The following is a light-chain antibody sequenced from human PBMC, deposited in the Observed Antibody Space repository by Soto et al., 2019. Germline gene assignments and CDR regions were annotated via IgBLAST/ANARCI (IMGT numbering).Light chain of an antibody. CDR2: GAS. CDR1: QSVSSN. CDR3: QQRSNWPPIT. V-gene: IGKV3-15*01. J-gene: IGKJ5*01. Sequence: EIVVTQSPAXXSXXXXXXXXXSXRASQSVSSNLAWYQQKPGQAPRLLIYGASTRATGIPARFSGSGSGTEFTLTISSLQSEDFAVYYCQQRSNWPPITFGQGTRLEIK.